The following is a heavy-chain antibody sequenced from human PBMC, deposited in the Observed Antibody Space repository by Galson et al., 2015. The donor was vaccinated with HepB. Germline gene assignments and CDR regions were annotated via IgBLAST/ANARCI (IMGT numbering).Heavy chain of an antibody. D-gene: IGHD1-26*01. J-gene: IGHJ3*02. V-gene: IGHV4-4*02. CDR2: IHHSGRA. Sequence: ETLSLTCAVSSGSIGTSNWWTWVRQAPGKGLEWIAEIHHSGRANYNPSLKSRLTISIEESKNQFSLKVNSVTAADTAMYYCARDEWYSGSYNIWGQGTMVTVSS. CDR1: SGSIGTSNW. CDR3: ARDEWYSGSYNI.